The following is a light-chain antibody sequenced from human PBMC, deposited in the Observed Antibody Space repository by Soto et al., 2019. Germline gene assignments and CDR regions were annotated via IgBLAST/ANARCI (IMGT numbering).Light chain of an antibody. Sequence: DIVMTRLPPSLPFTLGHPPSISCRLSRSLLIGDGRPNLNWYRRKPGQPPQLLIYEVSNRFSGVPDRFSGSGSGTDFTLKISRVEAEDVGVYYCMQSIQLPLTFGGGTKVEIK. CDR3: MQSIQLPLT. CDR2: EVS. CDR1: RSLLIGDGRPN. J-gene: IGKJ4*01. V-gene: IGKV2D-29*01.